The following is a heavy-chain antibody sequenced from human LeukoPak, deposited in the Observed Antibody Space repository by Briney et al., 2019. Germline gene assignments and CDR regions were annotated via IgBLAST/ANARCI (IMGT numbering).Heavy chain of an antibody. CDR2: IRSKANSYAT. Sequence: GGSLRLSCAASGFTFSGSAMHWVRQASGKGLEWVGRIRSKANSYATAYAASVKGRFTISRDDSKNTAYLQMNSLKTEDTAVYYCTRPAATGPDYWGQGTLVTVSS. J-gene: IGHJ4*02. D-gene: IGHD6-25*01. CDR1: GFTFSGSA. V-gene: IGHV3-73*01. CDR3: TRPAATGPDY.